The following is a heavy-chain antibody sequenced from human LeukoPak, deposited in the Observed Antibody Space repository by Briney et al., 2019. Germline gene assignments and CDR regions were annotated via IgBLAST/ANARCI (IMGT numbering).Heavy chain of an antibody. Sequence: ASVKVSCKASGYTFTGYYMHWVRQAPGQGLEWMGWISAYNGNTNYAQKLQGRVTMTTDTSTSTAYMELRSLRSDDTAVYYCARESSSSPFPYYYYYYGMDVWGQGTTVTVSS. J-gene: IGHJ6*02. CDR1: GYTFTGYY. V-gene: IGHV1-18*04. D-gene: IGHD6-13*01. CDR2: ISAYNGNT. CDR3: ARESSSSPFPYYYYYYGMDV.